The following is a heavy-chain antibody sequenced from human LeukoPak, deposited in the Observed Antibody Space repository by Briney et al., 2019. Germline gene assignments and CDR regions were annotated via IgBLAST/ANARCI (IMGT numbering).Heavy chain of an antibody. CDR1: GGTFSSYA. CDR3: ARDNSVGDIAWWFDP. J-gene: IGHJ5*02. D-gene: IGHD3-16*02. V-gene: IGHV1-69*05. Sequence: SVKVSCKASGGTFSSYAIGWVRQAPGQGLEWMGGIIPIFGTANYAQKFQGRVTVTRDMSTTTDYMELSSLRSEDTAVYYCARDNSVGDIAWWFDPWGQGTLVTVSS. CDR2: IIPIFGTA.